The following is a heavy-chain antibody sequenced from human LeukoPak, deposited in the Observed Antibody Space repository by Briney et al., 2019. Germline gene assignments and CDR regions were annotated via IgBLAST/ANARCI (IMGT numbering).Heavy chain of an antibody. CDR1: GGSISSYY. CDR2: IYYSGST. V-gene: IGHV4-59*01. J-gene: IGHJ3*02. Sequence: SETLSLTCTVSGGSISSYYWSWIRQPPGKGLEWIGYIYYSGSTNYNPSLKSRVTISVDTSKNQFSLKLSSVTAADTAVYYCARDLYDILTGYDAFDIWGQGTVVTVSS. CDR3: ARDLYDILTGYDAFDI. D-gene: IGHD3-9*01.